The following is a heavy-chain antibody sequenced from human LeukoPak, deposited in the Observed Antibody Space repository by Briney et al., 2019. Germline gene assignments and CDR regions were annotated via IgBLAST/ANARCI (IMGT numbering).Heavy chain of an antibody. Sequence: GASVKVSCKVSGYTLTELSMHWVRQAPGKGLEWMGGFDPEDGETIYAQKFQGRVTMTRNTSISTAYMELSSLRSEDTAVYYCARRGYSSSWGAPYFYYYYMDVGGTGTTVTISS. CDR2: FDPEDGET. D-gene: IGHD6-13*01. V-gene: IGHV1-24*01. CDR3: ARRGYSSSWGAPYFYYYYMDV. CDR1: GYTLTELS. J-gene: IGHJ6*03.